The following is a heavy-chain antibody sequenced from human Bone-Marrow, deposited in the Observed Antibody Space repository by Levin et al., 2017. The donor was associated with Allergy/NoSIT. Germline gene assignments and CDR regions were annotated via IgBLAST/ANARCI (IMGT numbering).Heavy chain of an antibody. CDR1: RGSISSGSY. D-gene: IGHD6-19*01. V-gene: IGHV4-39*02. CDR2: ISYSGNT. CDR3: ARGVDGNPFDS. J-gene: IGHJ5*01. Sequence: SQTLSLTCTVSRGSISSGSYGGWIRQPPGKGLEYIGIISYSGNTYYNPSLKSRVTISVDTSKNHFSLKLTSVIAADTAVYFCARGVDGNPFDSWGQGTLVTVSS.